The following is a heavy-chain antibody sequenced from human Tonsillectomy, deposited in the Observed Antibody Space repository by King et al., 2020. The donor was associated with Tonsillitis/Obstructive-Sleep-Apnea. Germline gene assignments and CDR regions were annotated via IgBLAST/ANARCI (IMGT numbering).Heavy chain of an antibody. CDR1: AFTFSSYA. V-gene: IGHV3-30*04. Sequence: QLVQSGGGVVQPGRSLRLSCAASAFTFSSYAMHWVRQAPGKGLEWVAAISYDGRNKYYADSVKGRFTISRDNSKNTLYLQMNSLRAEDRAVYYCARGEYYYGSGSYSPAFDYWGQGTLVTVSS. D-gene: IGHD3-10*01. J-gene: IGHJ4*02. CDR2: ISYDGRNK. CDR3: ARGEYYYGSGSYSPAFDY.